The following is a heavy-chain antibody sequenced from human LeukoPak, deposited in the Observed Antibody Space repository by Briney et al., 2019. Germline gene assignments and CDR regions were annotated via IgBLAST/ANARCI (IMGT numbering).Heavy chain of an antibody. CDR3: ARGRTIYDMLTGHKGHYYYMDV. V-gene: IGHV1-69*06. Sequence: ASVKVSCKTSGGTFSSYAISWVRQAPAQGLEWMGGIIPIFGTANYAQKFQGRVTITADKSTSTAYMELSSLRSEDTAVYYCARGRTIYDMLTGHKGHYYYMDVWGKGTTVTVSS. J-gene: IGHJ6*03. CDR1: GGTFSSYA. CDR2: IIPIFGTA. D-gene: IGHD3-9*01.